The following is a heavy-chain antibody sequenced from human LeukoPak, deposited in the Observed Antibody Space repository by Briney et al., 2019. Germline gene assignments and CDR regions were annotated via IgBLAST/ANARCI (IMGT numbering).Heavy chain of an antibody. V-gene: IGHV4-4*07. Sequence: SETLSLTCTVSGGFISSYYWSWIRQPAGKGLEWIGRMHTSGSTNYNPSLKSRVTMSADTSKNQFSLKLSSVTAADTAVYYCARDRIHLWTFQLQYDFDFWGQGTLVTVSS. CDR3: ARDRIHLWTFQLQYDFDF. J-gene: IGHJ4*02. CDR2: MHTSGST. CDR1: GGFISSYY. D-gene: IGHD5-18*01.